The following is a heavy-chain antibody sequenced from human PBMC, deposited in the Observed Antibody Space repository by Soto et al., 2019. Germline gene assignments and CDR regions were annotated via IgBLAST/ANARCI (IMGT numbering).Heavy chain of an antibody. D-gene: IGHD1-20*01. CDR1: GGSISSGDDF. CDR2: IYYSGST. Sequence: QVQLQESGPGLVKPSQTLSLSCTVSGGSISSGDDFRTWIRQPPGKGLEWIGYIYYSGSTYYNPSLKRRLTMSVDTSKNQFSLKLSSVTAADTAVYYCARDRAKWKDYYYYGMDVWGHGTTVTVSS. CDR3: ARDRAKWKDYYYYGMDV. J-gene: IGHJ6*02. V-gene: IGHV4-30-4*01.